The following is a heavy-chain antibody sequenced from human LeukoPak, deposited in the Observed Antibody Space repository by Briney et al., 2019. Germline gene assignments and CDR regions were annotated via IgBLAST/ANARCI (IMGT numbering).Heavy chain of an antibody. CDR2: IYYSGST. CDR3: ARLTTVPTRGYYYYYMDV. J-gene: IGHJ6*03. Sequence: PSETLSLTCAVSGYSISSSYYWSWIRQPPGKGLEGIGYIYYSGSTNYNPSLKSRVTISVGTSKNQFSLKLSSVTAADTAVYYCARLTTVPTRGYYYYYMDVWGKGTTVTVSS. CDR1: GYSISSSYY. D-gene: IGHD4-17*01. V-gene: IGHV4-61*01.